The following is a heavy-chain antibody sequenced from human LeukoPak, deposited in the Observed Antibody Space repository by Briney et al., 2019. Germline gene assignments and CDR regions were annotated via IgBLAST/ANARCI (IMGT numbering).Heavy chain of an antibody. CDR1: GGSISSHY. D-gene: IGHD1-26*01. CDR2: IYTSGST. V-gene: IGHV4-4*09. CDR3: ARHSSYGYYMDV. J-gene: IGHJ6*03. Sequence: PSETLSLTCTVSGGSISSHYWSWVRQPPGKGLEWIGYIYTSGSTNYNPSLKSRVTISVDTSKNQFSLKLSSVTAADTAVYYCARHSSYGYYMDVWGKGPRSASP.